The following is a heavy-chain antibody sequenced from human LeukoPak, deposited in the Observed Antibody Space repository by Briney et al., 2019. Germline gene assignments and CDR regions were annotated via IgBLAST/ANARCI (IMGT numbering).Heavy chain of an antibody. CDR2: ISYVISNK. CDR1: GFTSTSYA. D-gene: IGHD3-22*01. CDR3: ARDQRTYYYDSSGFPFNY. J-gene: IGHJ4*02. Sequence: GGSLRLSCAASGFTSTSYAMHWVRPAPDKGLGWGAVISYVISNKYYADSVKGRFTISRDNSKNTLYLQMNSLRAEDTAVYYCARDQRTYYYDSSGFPFNYWGQGTLVTVSS. V-gene: IGHV3-30-3*01.